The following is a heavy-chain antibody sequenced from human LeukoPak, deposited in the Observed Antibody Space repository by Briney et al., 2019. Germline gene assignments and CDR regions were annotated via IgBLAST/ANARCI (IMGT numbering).Heavy chain of an antibody. CDR1: GGSIRSYY. V-gene: IGHV4-59*01. J-gene: IGHJ4*02. D-gene: IGHD5-18*01. CDR2: IYYSGST. CDR3: ARTLSGYSYGPFDY. Sequence: SETLSLTCTVSGGSIRSYYWSWIRQPSGKGLEWIGYIYYSGSTSYNPSLKSRVTISVDTSKNQFSLKLSSVTAADTAVYYCARTLSGYSYGPFDYWGQGTLVTVSS.